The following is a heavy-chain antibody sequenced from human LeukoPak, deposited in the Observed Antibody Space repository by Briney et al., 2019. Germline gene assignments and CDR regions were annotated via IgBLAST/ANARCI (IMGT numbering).Heavy chain of an antibody. D-gene: IGHD3-16*01. V-gene: IGHV3-23*01. CDR3: AKGVVGGVAYFDY. J-gene: IGHJ4*02. Sequence: GRSLRLSCAASGFTFSNYAMNWVRQAPGKGLEWVSAVTTSGLTTFYADSVKGRFIISRDNSKNTLYLQMNSLRAEDTAVYYCAKGVVGGVAYFDYWGQGTLVTVSS. CDR1: GFTFSNYA. CDR2: VTTSGLTT.